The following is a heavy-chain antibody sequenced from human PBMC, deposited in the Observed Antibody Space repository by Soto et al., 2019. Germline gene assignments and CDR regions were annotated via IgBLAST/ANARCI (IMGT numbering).Heavy chain of an antibody. V-gene: IGHV5-10-1*01. D-gene: IGHD3-22*01. Sequence: GESLKISCKGSGYSFAGYWITLVRQKPGKGLEWMGRIDPSDSQTYYSPSFRGHVTISVTKSITTVFLQWSSLRASDTAMYYCARQIYDSDTGPNFQYYFDPWGQGTPVTVSS. CDR2: IDPSDSQT. CDR1: GYSFAGYW. CDR3: ARQIYDSDTGPNFQYYFDP. J-gene: IGHJ4*02.